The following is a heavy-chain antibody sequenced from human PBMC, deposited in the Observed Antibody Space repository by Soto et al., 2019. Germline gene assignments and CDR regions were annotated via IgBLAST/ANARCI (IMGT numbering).Heavy chain of an antibody. CDR2: ISGSGGST. J-gene: IGHJ3*02. D-gene: IGHD3-16*02. CDR3: AKLSLPFIHSLAFDI. Sequence: PGGSLRLSCAASGFTFSSYAMSWVRQAPGKGLEWVSAISGSGGSTYYADSVEGRFTISRDNSKNTLYQQMNSLRAEDMAVYYCAKLSLPFIHSLAFDIWGQGTMVTVSS. CDR1: GFTFSSYA. V-gene: IGHV3-23*01.